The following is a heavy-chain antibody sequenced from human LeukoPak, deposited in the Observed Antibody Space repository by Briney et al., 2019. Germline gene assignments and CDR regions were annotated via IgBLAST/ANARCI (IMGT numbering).Heavy chain of an antibody. CDR2: INHSGST. CDR3: ARGQYQPRIDP. D-gene: IGHD2-2*01. V-gene: IGHV4-34*01. Sequence: SETLSLTCAVYGGSFSGYYWSWIRQSPGKGLEWIGEINHSGSTNYNPSLTSRVTISVDTSKNQFSLKLTSVTAADTAVYYCARGQYQPRIDPWGQGTLVTVSS. CDR1: GGSFSGYY. J-gene: IGHJ5*02.